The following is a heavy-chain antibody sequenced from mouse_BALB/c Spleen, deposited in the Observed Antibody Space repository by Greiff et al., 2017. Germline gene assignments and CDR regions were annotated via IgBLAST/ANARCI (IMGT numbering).Heavy chain of an antibody. Sequence: QVQLQQSGPELVKPGASVKISCKASGYAFSSSWMNWVKQRPGQGLEWIGRIYPGDGDTNYNGKFKGKATLTADKSSSTAYMQLSSLTSVDSAVYFCARPTMITTRAMDYWGQGTSVTVSS. CDR2: IYPGDGDT. V-gene: IGHV1-82*01. CDR1: GYAFSSSW. D-gene: IGHD2-4*01. CDR3: ARPTMITTRAMDY. J-gene: IGHJ4*01.